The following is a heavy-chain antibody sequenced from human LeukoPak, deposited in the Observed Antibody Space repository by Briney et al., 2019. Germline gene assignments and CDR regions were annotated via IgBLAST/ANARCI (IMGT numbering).Heavy chain of an antibody. D-gene: IGHD3-10*01. CDR1: GGSISSYY. V-gene: IGHV4-4*07. J-gene: IGHJ4*02. CDR2: IYTSGST. Sequence: PSETLSLTCTVSGGSISSYYWSWIRQPAGKGLEWIGRIYTSGSTNYSPSLKSRVTMSVDTSKNQFSLKLSSVTAADTAVYYCARYYGSGSGPYYFDYWGQGTLVTVSS. CDR3: ARYYGSGSGPYYFDY.